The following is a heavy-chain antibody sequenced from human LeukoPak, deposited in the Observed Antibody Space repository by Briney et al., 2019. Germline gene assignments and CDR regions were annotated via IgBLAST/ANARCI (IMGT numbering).Heavy chain of an antibody. V-gene: IGHV3-74*01. CDR1: GFTFSSYW. CDR2: INIDGSGT. J-gene: IGHJ6*03. Sequence: AGGSLRLSCAASGFTFSSYWMHWVRQAPGKGLVWVSRINIDGSGTSYADSVKGRFTISRDNAKNTLYLQMNSLRVEDTAVYYCAKVRPGYYYTDVWGKGTTVTVSS. D-gene: IGHD4-17*01. CDR3: AKVRPGYYYTDV.